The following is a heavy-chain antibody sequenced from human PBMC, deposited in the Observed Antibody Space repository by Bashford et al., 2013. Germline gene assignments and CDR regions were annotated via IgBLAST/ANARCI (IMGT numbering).Heavy chain of an antibody. D-gene: IGHD6-19*01. CDR3: ARGRSSSGWYFDY. J-gene: IGHJ4*02. Sequence: SSETLSLTCTVSGGSISSGGYYWSWIRQHPGKGLEWIGYIYYSGSTYYNPSLKSRVTISVDTSKNQFSLKLSSVTAADTAVYYCARGRSSSGWYFDYWGQGTLVTVSS. CDR1: GGSISSGGYY. CDR2: IYYSGST. V-gene: IGHV4-31*03.